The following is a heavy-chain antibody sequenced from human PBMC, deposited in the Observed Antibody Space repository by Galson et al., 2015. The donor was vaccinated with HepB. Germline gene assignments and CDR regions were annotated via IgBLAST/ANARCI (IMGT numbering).Heavy chain of an antibody. V-gene: IGHV3-33*08. D-gene: IGHD6-19*01. CDR3: AREFTVAVAATGFDY. CDR2: IWYDASNK. Sequence: SLRLSCAASGFTFSSYGMHWVRQAPGKGLEWVAVIWYDASNKYYADSVKGRFTISRDNSKNTLYLQMNSLRAEDTAVYYCAREFTVAVAATGFDYWGQGTLVTVSS. CDR1: GFTFSSYG. J-gene: IGHJ4*02.